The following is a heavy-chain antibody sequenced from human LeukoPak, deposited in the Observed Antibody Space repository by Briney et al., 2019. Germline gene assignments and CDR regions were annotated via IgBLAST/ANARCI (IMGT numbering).Heavy chain of an antibody. CDR3: ATFGSYYYDSSGYYYFDY. CDR2: FDPEDGET. CDR1: GYTLTELS. D-gene: IGHD3-22*01. J-gene: IGHJ4*02. Sequence: ASVKVSCKVSGYTLTELSMHWVRQAPGKGLEWMGGFDPEDGETIYAQKFQGRVTMTEDTSTDTAYMELSSLRSEDTAVYYCATFGSYYYDSSGYYYFDYWGQGTLVTVSS. V-gene: IGHV1-24*01.